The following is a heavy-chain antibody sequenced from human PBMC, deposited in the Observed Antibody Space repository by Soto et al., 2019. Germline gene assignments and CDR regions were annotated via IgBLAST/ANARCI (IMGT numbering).Heavy chain of an antibody. CDR3: AGSGPIPAYDSSGYRKYGFSV. Sequence: PXESLRLSCVASGLTLSDYYMTWIRQAPGRGLEWVAYISSNTKMIFYPDSVKGRFTISRDNAKNALFLEMSGLRVEDTATYYCAGSGPIPAYDSSGYRKYGFSVWGQGTEVTVSS. CDR1: GLTLSDYY. CDR2: ISSNTKMI. D-gene: IGHD3-22*01. V-gene: IGHV3-11*01. J-gene: IGHJ3*01.